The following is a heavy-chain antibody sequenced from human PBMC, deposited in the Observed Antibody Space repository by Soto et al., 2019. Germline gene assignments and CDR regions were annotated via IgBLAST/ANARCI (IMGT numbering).Heavy chain of an antibody. CDR1: GYTFTSYA. Sequence: GASVKVSCKASGYTFTSYAMHWVRQAPGQRLEWTGWINAGNGNTKYSQKFQGRVTITRDTSASTAYMELSSLRSEDTAVYYCARVGVAAPKLPLDYWGQGTLVTVSS. CDR3: ARVGVAAPKLPLDY. CDR2: INAGNGNT. V-gene: IGHV1-3*01. J-gene: IGHJ4*02. D-gene: IGHD6-6*01.